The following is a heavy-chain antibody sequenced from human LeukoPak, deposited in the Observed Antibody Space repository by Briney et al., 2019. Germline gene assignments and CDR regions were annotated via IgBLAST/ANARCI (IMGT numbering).Heavy chain of an antibody. J-gene: IGHJ5*02. Sequence: SETLSLTCTVSGGSISSYYWSWIRQPPGKGLEWIGYIYYSGSTNYNPSLKSRVTISVDTSKNQFSLKLSSVTAADTAVYYCARGTMVRGVITNWFDPWGQGTLVTVSS. V-gene: IGHV4-59*01. D-gene: IGHD3-10*01. CDR2: IYYSGST. CDR1: GGSISSYY. CDR3: ARGTMVRGVITNWFDP.